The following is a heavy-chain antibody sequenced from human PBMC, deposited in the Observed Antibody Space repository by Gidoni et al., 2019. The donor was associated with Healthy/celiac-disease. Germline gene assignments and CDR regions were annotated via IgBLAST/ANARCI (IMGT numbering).Heavy chain of an antibody. Sequence: QVQLQQWGAGLLKPSETLSLTCAVYGGSFSGYYWSWIRQPPGKGLEWIGEINHSGSTNYNPSLKSRVTISVDTSKNQFSLKLSSVTAADTAVYYCARDGILTMVRGVIIRFDYWGQGTLVTVSS. J-gene: IGHJ4*02. CDR2: INHSGST. V-gene: IGHV4-34*01. CDR1: GGSFSGYY. D-gene: IGHD3-10*01. CDR3: ARDGILTMVRGVIIRFDY.